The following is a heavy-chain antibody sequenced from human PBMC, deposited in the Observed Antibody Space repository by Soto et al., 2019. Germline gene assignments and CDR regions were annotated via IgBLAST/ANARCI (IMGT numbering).Heavy chain of an antibody. CDR3: ARTVLGPDLLADSFVDYYYYMDV. Sequence: LSETLSLTCTVSVGSISNFYWSWIRQPPGKGLEWIGYVYYTGSTSYNPSLKRRVTFSADSSRGQFSLRLNSVTAADTAVYYCARTVLGPDLLADSFVDYYYYMDVWGQGTTVTVSS. V-gene: IGHV4-59*08. CDR2: VYYTGST. CDR1: VGSISNFY. J-gene: IGHJ6*03. D-gene: IGHD3-9*01.